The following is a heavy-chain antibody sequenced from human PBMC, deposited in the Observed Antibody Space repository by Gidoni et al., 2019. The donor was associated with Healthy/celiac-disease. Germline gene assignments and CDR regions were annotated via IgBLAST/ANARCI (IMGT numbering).Heavy chain of an antibody. CDR1: GFTFRSYA. D-gene: IGHD3-16*01. Sequence: EVQLLESGGGLVQPGGSLRLSCAASGFTFRSYAMGWVRQAPGKGLEWVSAMRGSGGSTYYADSVKGRFTISRDNSKNTLYLQMNSLRAEDTAVYYCAKVDWGITPGYWGQGTLVTVSS. CDR3: AKVDWGITPGY. V-gene: IGHV3-23*01. CDR2: MRGSGGST. J-gene: IGHJ4*02.